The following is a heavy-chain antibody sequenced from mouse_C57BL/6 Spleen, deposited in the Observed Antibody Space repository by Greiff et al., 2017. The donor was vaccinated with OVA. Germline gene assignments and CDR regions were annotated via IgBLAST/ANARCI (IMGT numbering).Heavy chain of an antibody. CDR2: IYPGSGST. D-gene: IGHD2-4*01. CDR3: ATDIYYEEEYYAMDY. Sequence: VQLQQPGAELVKPGASVKMSCKASGYTFTSYWITWVKQRPGQGLEWIGDIYPGSGSTNYNEKFKSKATLTVDTSSSTAYMQLSSLTSEDSAVYDCATDIYYEEEYYAMDYWGQGTSVTVSS. J-gene: IGHJ4*01. CDR1: GYTFTSYW. V-gene: IGHV1-55*01.